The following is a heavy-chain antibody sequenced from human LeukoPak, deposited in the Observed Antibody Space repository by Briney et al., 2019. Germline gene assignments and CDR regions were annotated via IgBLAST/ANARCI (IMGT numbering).Heavy chain of an antibody. CDR3: TTEAYSGSFPGY. CDR2: IKGKTDGGTT. D-gene: IGHD1-26*01. Sequence: GGSHRLSCAASELTISNAWMRWVRQAPGKGLERVGRIKGKTDGGTTDYAAPVKGRFTISRDDSKNTLYLQMNSLKTEDTAVYYCTTEAYSGSFPGYWGQGTLVTVSS. CDR1: ELTISNAW. J-gene: IGHJ4*02. V-gene: IGHV3-15*01.